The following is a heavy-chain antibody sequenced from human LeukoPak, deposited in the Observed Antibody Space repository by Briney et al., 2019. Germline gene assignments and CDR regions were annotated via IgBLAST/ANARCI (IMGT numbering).Heavy chain of an antibody. CDR2: IHTSGST. CDR1: GGSISSGNYY. Sequence: PSETLSLTCTVSGGSISSGNYYWSWIRQPAGKTLEWIGRIHTSGSTSYNPSLKSRATISLDTSKNQFSLKVTSVTAADTAVYYCARLGPAAGTSFDYWGQGTLVTVSS. V-gene: IGHV4-61*02. D-gene: IGHD6-13*01. J-gene: IGHJ4*02. CDR3: ARLGPAAGTSFDY.